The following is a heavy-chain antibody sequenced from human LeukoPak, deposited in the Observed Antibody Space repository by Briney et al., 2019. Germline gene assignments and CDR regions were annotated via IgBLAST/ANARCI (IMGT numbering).Heavy chain of an antibody. CDR3: ARGETYCGGDCYSG. Sequence: SETLSLTCTVSGGSISSSSYYWGWIRQPPGTGLEWIGSIYYSGSTYYNPSLKSRVTISVDTSKNQFSLKLSSVTAADTAVYYCARGETYCGGDCYSGWGQGTLVTVSS. CDR2: IYYSGST. V-gene: IGHV4-39*01. D-gene: IGHD2-21*02. J-gene: IGHJ4*02. CDR1: GGSISSSSYY.